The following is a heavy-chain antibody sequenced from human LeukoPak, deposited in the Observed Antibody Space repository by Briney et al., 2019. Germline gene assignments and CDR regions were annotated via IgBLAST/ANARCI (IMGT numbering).Heavy chain of an antibody. CDR2: INHSGST. V-gene: IGHV4-34*01. Sequence: SETLSLTCAVYGGSFSGYYWSWIRQPPGEGLEWIGEINHSGSTNYNPSLKSRVTISVDTSKNQFSLKLSSVTAADTAVYYCARAPRGPYRGYDSRGPTFGGYYYYGMDVWGQGTTVTVSS. D-gene: IGHD3-22*01. J-gene: IGHJ6*02. CDR3: ARAPRGPYRGYDSRGPTFGGYYYYGMDV. CDR1: GGSFSGYY.